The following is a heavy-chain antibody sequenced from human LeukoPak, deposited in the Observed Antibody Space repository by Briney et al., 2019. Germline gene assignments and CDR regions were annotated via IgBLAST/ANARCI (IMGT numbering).Heavy chain of an antibody. D-gene: IGHD3-9*01. CDR1: GFNVRNNW. V-gene: IGHV3-7*01. Sequence: PGGSLRLSCAVSGFNVRNNWMSWVRLAPGKGLEYVANINQDESQKYYVDSVKGRFTISKDNAKNSLNLQMNSLRAEDTGVYYCARDNYDIRGQGTLVTVSP. CDR3: ARDNYDI. CDR2: INQDESQK. J-gene: IGHJ4*02.